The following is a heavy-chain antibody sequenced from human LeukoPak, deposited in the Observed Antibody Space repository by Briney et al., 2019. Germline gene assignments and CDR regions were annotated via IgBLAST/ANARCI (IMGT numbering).Heavy chain of an antibody. CDR3: AREDAFDI. CDR2: ISSSSSTI. V-gene: IGHV3-48*01. CDR1: GFTFSSYS. Sequence: QTGGSLRLSCAASGFTFSSYSMNWVRQAPGKGLEWVSYISSSSSTIYYADSVKGRFTISRDNAKNSLYLQMNSLRAEDTAVYYCAREDAFDIWGQGTMVTVSS. J-gene: IGHJ3*02.